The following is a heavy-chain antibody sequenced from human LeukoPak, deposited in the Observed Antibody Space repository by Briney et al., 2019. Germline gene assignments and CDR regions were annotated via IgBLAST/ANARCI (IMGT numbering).Heavy chain of an antibody. CDR3: ATETPKDIVATEHFDY. J-gene: IGHJ4*02. Sequence: RSGGSLRLSCAASGFTFSSYSMNWVRQAPGKGLEWVSSISSSSSYIYYADSVKGRFTISRDNAKNSLYLQMNSLRAEDTAVYYCATETPKDIVATEHFDYWGQGTLVTVSS. V-gene: IGHV3-21*01. CDR2: ISSSSSYI. D-gene: IGHD5-12*01. CDR1: GFTFSSYS.